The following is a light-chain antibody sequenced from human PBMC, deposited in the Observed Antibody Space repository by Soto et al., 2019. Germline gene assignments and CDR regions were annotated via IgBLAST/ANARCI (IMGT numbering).Light chain of an antibody. CDR3: QQSYSTPPWT. CDR2: AAS. Sequence: DIQMTQSPSSLSASVGERVTITCRASQSVSIYLNWYQQKPGKAPNLLISAASSLQNGVPSRFRGSGSGTDFTLTISGLQPEDFATYYCQQSYSTPPWTFGQGTKVDIK. V-gene: IGKV1-39*01. CDR1: QSVSIY. J-gene: IGKJ1*01.